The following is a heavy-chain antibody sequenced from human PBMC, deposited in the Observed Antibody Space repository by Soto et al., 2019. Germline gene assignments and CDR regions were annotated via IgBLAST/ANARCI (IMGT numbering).Heavy chain of an antibody. CDR2: IIPIFNAA. D-gene: IGHD4-17*01. Sequence: SVKVSCKDSGGTFSTYAINWVGQSPGQGLKWMGGIIPIFNAAKYAQKFQGRVTITADKSTSTAHMELSSLRSEDKAVYYCARHMVSGGGHYGNWFASRGEGPPVTV. CDR1: GGTFSTYA. J-gene: IGHJ5*01. CDR3: ARHMVSGGGHYGNWFAS. V-gene: IGHV1-69*06.